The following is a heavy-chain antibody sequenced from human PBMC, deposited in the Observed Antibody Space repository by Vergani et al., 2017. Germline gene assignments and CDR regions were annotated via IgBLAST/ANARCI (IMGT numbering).Heavy chain of an antibody. Sequence: QVQLQESGPGLVKPSETLSLTCTVSGGSISSYYWSWIRQPPGKGLEWIGYIYYSGSTNYNPSLKSRVTISVDTSKNQFSLKLSSVTAADTAVYYCASSAAGPLSYFDYWGQGTLVTVSS. D-gene: IGHD6-13*01. CDR1: GGSISSYY. CDR3: ASSAAGPLSYFDY. CDR2: IYYSGST. V-gene: IGHV4-59*01. J-gene: IGHJ4*02.